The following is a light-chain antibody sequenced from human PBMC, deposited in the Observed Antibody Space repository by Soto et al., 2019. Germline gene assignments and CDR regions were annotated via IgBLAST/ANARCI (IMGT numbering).Light chain of an antibody. CDR3: SSYTTRGTYV. CDR2: DVS. Sequence: QSALAQPASVSGAPRQSSTISCTGTSSDVGAYNYVSWYQQHPGKAPKLMIYDVSNWPFGVSNRFSGSKSGITASLTISGLQAEDEAEYYCSSYTTRGTYVFGTGTKVTVL. CDR1: SSDVGAYNY. J-gene: IGLJ1*01. V-gene: IGLV2-14*01.